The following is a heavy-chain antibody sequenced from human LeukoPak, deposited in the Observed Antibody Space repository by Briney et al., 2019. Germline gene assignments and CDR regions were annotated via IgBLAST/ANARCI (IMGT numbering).Heavy chain of an antibody. J-gene: IGHJ6*04. CDR2: VSYSGST. CDR1: SGSISPYY. V-gene: IGHV4-59*12. D-gene: IGHD2-15*01. Sequence: SETLSLTCTVSSGSISPYYWSWIRQPPGRELEWIGYVSYSGSTNYNPSLKSRVTISLETSKNQFSLKLSSVTAADTAVYYCVRGLTGVVGAADVWGKGTTVTVSS. CDR3: VRGLTGVVGAADV.